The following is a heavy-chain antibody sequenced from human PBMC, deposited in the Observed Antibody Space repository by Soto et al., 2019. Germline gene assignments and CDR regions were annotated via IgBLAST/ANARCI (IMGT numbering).Heavy chain of an antibody. CDR1: GGSISSGGYY. V-gene: IGHV4-31*03. D-gene: IGHD3-10*01. J-gene: IGHJ4*02. CDR2: IYYSGST. CDR3: ARDRGPMELPTDY. Sequence: PSETLSLTCTVSGGSISSGGYYWSWIRQHPGKGLEWIGYIYYSGSTYYNPSLKSRVTISVDTSKNQFSLKLSSVTAADTAVYYCARDRGPMELPTDYWGQGTLVTVSS.